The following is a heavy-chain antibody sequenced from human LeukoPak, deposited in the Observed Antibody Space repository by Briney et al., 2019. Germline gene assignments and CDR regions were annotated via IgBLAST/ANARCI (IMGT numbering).Heavy chain of an antibody. D-gene: IGHD6-19*01. CDR1: GGTFSSYA. V-gene: IGHV1-69*04. CDR3: ARDGDNQWPVPGQNDY. CDR2: IIPILGIA. J-gene: IGHJ4*02. Sequence: ASVKVSCKASGGTFSSYAISWVRQAPGQGLEWMGRIIPILGIANYAQKFQGRVTITADKSTSTAYMELSSLRSEDTAVYYCARDGDNQWPVPGQNDYWGQGTLVTVSS.